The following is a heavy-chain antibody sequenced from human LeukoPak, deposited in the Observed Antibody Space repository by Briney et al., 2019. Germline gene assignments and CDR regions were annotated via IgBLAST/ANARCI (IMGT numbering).Heavy chain of an antibody. V-gene: IGHV3-21*01. D-gene: IGHD5-18*01. Sequence: GGSLRLSCAASGFTFSSYTMNWVRQAPGKGLEWVSSISTSSIYIYYADSVKGRFTISRDNAKTSLYLQMNSPRAEDTAVYYRARDLSGVTGYTYGRGIDYWGQGTLVTVSS. CDR3: ARDLSGVTGYTYGRGIDY. J-gene: IGHJ4*02. CDR2: ISTSSIYI. CDR1: GFTFSSYT.